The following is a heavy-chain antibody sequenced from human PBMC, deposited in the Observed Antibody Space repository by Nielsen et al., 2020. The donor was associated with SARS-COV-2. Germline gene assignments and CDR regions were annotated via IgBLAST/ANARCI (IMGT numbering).Heavy chain of an antibody. CDR2: FYSGGTT. CDR1: GFLVSTKY. Sequence: GESLKISCAASGFLVSTKYMNWVRQAPGKGLEWVSVFYSGGTTLYADSVKGRFIISRDNSRNTLYLQMNSLRAEDTALYYCAKDWIFSHDYWGQGTLVSVSS. V-gene: IGHV3-53*01. D-gene: IGHD2-2*03. J-gene: IGHJ4*02. CDR3: AKDWIFSHDY.